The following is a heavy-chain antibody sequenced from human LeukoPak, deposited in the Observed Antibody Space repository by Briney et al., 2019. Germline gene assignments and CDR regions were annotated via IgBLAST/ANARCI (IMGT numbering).Heavy chain of an antibody. CDR2: ISAYNGNT. CDR3: ARVFGIAVSGTGCDN. J-gene: IGHJ4*02. CDR1: GCTFTSYG. Sequence: PGASVKVSCKASGCTFTSYGISWVRQAPGQGLEWMGWISAYNGNTNCVQKFQGRVTMTTDTSTSTAYMELRSLRSDDTAMYYCARVFGIAVSGTGCDNWRQGTLVTVSS. V-gene: IGHV1-18*01. D-gene: IGHD6-19*01.